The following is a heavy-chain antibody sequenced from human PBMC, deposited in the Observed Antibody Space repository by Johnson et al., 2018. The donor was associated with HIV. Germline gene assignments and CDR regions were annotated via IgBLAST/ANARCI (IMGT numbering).Heavy chain of an antibody. CDR1: GFTFSNAW. J-gene: IGHJ3*02. D-gene: IGHD6-19*01. CDR3: TSYSSGWPGGAFDI. CDR2: IKSKTDGGTT. Sequence: MQLVESGGGVVQPGRSLRLSCAASGFTFSNAWMSWVRQAPGKGLEWVGRIKSKTDGGTTDYAAPVKGRFTISRDDSKNTLYLQMNSLKTEDTAVYYCTSYSSGWPGGAFDIWGQGTMVTVSS. V-gene: IGHV3-15*01.